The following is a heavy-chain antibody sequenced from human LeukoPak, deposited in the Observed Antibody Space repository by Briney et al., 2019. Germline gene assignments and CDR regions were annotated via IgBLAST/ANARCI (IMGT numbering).Heavy chain of an antibody. CDR2: INSDGTTT. V-gene: IGHV3-74*03. CDR3: ARRVDATRWFDP. J-gene: IGHJ5*02. Sequence: PGGSLRLSCAASGFTFSNYFMHWVRQAPGKRLVWVSRINSDGTTTMYADSVKGRFTISRDNAKNTLYLQMNSLRDEDTAVYYCARRVDATRWFDPWGQGTLVTVSS. CDR1: GFTFSNYF. D-gene: IGHD2-15*01.